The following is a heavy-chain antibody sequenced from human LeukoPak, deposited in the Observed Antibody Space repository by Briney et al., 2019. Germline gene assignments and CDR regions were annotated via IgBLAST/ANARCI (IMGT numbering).Heavy chain of an antibody. J-gene: IGHJ4*02. CDR3: ARGVGYGSGGIGGY. Sequence: GGSLRLSCAASGFTFSSYWMSWVRQAPGKGLEWVANIKQDGSEKYYVDSVKGRFTISRDNAKNSLYLQMNSLRAEDTAVYYCARGVGYGSGGIGGYWGQGTLVTVSS. D-gene: IGHD3-10*01. V-gene: IGHV3-7*01. CDR2: IKQDGSEK. CDR1: GFTFSSYW.